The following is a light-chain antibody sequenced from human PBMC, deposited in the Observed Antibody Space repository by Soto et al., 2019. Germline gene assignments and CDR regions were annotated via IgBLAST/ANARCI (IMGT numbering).Light chain of an antibody. CDR1: QSVSTN. CDR2: GAS. Sequence: EIVMTQSPASLSVPPGERATLSCRASQSVSTNFAWYLQKPGQAPRLLIYGASTRATAVPARFSGSGSGTEFTLTISSLQSEDFAVYYCQQYNNWPQTFGQGTKV. J-gene: IGKJ1*01. V-gene: IGKV3-15*01. CDR3: QQYNNWPQT.